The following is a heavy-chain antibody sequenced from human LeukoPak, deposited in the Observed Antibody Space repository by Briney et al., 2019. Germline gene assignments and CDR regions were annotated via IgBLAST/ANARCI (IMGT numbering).Heavy chain of an antibody. V-gene: IGHV4-59*01. J-gene: IGHJ4*02. CDR3: ARTGSWYYYFDY. Sequence: SETLSLTCTVSGGSISTYYWTWIRQPPGKGLEWIGYIYYTGTTNYNPSLKSRVTISVDTSKNQFSLKLSSVTAADTAVYYCARTGSWYYYFDYWGQGALVTVSS. CDR2: IYYTGTT. CDR1: GGSISTYY. D-gene: IGHD6-13*01.